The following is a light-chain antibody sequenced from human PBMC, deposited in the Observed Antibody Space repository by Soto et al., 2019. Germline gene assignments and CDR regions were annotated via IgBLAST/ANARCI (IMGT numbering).Light chain of an antibody. CDR3: QQYSSSSRK. J-gene: IGKJ1*01. CDR2: DAS. CDR1: QSINSW. Sequence: GDRVTITCRASQSINSWLAWYQQKPGKAPTLLIFDASSLESGVPSRFSGSASVTEFTLTISSLQPEDFATYYCQQYSSSSRKFGQGTRVEIK. V-gene: IGKV1-5*01.